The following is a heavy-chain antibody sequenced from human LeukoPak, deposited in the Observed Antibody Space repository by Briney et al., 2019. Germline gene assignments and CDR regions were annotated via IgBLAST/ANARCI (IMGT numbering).Heavy chain of an antibody. CDR2: ISGSGGST. CDR3: ARDLDSSGYSPY. CDR1: GFTFSSYA. D-gene: IGHD3-22*01. Sequence: GGSLRLSCAASGFTFSSYAMSWVRQAPGKGLEWVSAISGSGGSTYYADSVKGRFTISRDNAKSSLYLQMNNLRAEDTAVYYCARDLDSSGYSPYWGQGTLVTVSS. V-gene: IGHV3-23*01. J-gene: IGHJ4*02.